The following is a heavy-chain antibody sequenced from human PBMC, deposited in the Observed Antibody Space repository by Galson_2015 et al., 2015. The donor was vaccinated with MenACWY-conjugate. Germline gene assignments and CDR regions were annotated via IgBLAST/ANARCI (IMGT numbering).Heavy chain of an antibody. Sequence: SLRLSCAASGFTFSSYGMHWVRQAPGKGLEWVAVISYDGSNKYYADSVKGRFTISRDNSKNTLYLQMNSLRAEDTAVYYCAKDASVAMVRFWLGYYFDYWGQGTLVTVSS. CDR3: AKDASVAMVRFWLGYYFDY. D-gene: IGHD5-18*01. V-gene: IGHV3-30*18. CDR1: GFTFSSYG. CDR2: ISYDGSNK. J-gene: IGHJ4*02.